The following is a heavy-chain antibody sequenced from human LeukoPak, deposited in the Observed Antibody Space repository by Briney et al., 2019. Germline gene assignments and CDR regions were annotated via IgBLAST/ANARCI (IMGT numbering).Heavy chain of an antibody. CDR2: IIPIFGTA. D-gene: IGHD2-2*01. Sequence: ASVKVSCKASGGTFSSYAISWVRQAPGQGLEWMGRIIPIFGTANYAQKFQGGVTITTDESTSTAYMELSSLRSEDTAAYYCARVVPAATSTWYFDYWGQGTLVTVSS. V-gene: IGHV1-69*05. CDR1: GGTFSSYA. CDR3: ARVVPAATSTWYFDY. J-gene: IGHJ4*02.